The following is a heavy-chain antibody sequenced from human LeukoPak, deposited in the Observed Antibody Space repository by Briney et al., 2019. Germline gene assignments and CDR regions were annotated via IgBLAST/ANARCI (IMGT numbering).Heavy chain of an antibody. CDR2: IYYNGNT. D-gene: IGHD1-1*01. Sequence: SETLSLTCTVSGGSMSSDYWSWIRQPPGKRLEWIGYIYYNGNTNYNPSLKSRVTISVDTSKNQFSLKLSSVTAADTAVYYCAREDNGTYYLDLWGQGTLVTVSS. CDR3: AREDNGTYYLDL. V-gene: IGHV4-59*01. J-gene: IGHJ4*02. CDR1: GGSMSSDY.